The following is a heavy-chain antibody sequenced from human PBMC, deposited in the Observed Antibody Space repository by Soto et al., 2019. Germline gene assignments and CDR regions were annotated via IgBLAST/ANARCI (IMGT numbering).Heavy chain of an antibody. J-gene: IGHJ4*02. V-gene: IGHV3-30*18. CDR1: GITFDTYG. Sequence: PWGSLRLSCTASGITFDTYGMHWVRQTPGKGLEWVAVVSYDGSHKYYGDSVKGRFTISRDDAKNTVYLQMDSLGVEDTAVYYCAKEMYPRTVLDSSSPWGDYWGQGTLVTVSS. CDR2: VSYDGSHK. D-gene: IGHD6-6*01. CDR3: AKEMYPRTVLDSSSPWGDY.